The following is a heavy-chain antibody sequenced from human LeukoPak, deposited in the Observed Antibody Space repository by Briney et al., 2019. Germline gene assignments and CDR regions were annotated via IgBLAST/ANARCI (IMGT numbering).Heavy chain of an antibody. Sequence: VASVKVSCKASGGTFSSYAISWVRQAPGQGLEWMGGIIPIFGTANYAQKFQGRVTITTDESTSTAYMELSSLRSEDTAVYSCARSGYYDSSGYIGWFDPWGQGILVTVSS. D-gene: IGHD3-22*01. V-gene: IGHV1-69*05. J-gene: IGHJ5*02. CDR3: ARSGYYDSSGYIGWFDP. CDR2: IIPIFGTA. CDR1: GGTFSSYA.